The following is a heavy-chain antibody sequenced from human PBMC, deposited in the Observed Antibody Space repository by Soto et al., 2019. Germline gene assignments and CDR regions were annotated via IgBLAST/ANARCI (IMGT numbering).Heavy chain of an antibody. D-gene: IGHD5-12*01. V-gene: IGHV4-31*03. J-gene: IGHJ4*02. Sequence: QVQLQESGPGLVRPPQTLSLTCTVSGGSISSGGYYWSWIRQHPGKGLEWIGYIYYSGNTYYIPALKGRVTISVDTSKNQFSLRLISVTAADTAVDYCARGGGYNTAFDYWGQGTLVTVSS. CDR1: GGSISSGGYY. CDR2: IYYSGNT. CDR3: ARGGGYNTAFDY.